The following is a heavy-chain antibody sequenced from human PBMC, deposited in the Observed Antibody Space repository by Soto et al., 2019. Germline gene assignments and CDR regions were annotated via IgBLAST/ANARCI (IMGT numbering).Heavy chain of an antibody. V-gene: IGHV4-59*01. D-gene: IGHD6-19*01. CDR1: GGSISSYY. CDR3: AREPVAGYNWFDP. Sequence: PSETLSLTCTVSGGSISSYYWSWIRQPPGKGLEWIGYIYYSGSTNYNPSLKSRVTISVDTSKNQFSLKLSSVTAADTAVYYCAREPVAGYNWFDPWGQGTLVTVSS. CDR2: IYYSGST. J-gene: IGHJ5*02.